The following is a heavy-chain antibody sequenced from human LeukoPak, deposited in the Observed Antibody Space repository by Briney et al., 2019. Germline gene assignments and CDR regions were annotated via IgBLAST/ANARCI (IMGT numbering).Heavy chain of an antibody. D-gene: IGHD1-1*01. CDR3: ARVTWFPGTSYYYMDV. J-gene: IGHJ6*03. Sequence: SETLSLTCIVSGGSISSSNYYWGWIRQSPGKGLEWIGSIYSRGSTYYNPSLKSRVTISVDTSKKEFSQKLSSVTAADTAVYYCARVTWFPGTSYYYMDVWGKGTTVTVSS. CDR2: IYSRGST. V-gene: IGHV4-39*07. CDR1: GGSISSSNYY.